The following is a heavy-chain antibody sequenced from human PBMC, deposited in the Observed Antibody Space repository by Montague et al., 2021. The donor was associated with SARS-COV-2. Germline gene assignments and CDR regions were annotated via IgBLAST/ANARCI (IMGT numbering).Heavy chain of an antibody. Sequence: SLSLSCAASGFTFSRYSMTWVRQTPGKGLEWVSYISSSSSTIYYADSVKGRFTISRDNAKNSLYLQMNSLRDEDTAVYYCARDQVLWFGEHVVWGQGTLVTVSS. J-gene: IGHJ4*02. CDR3: ARDQVLWFGEHVV. CDR1: GFTFSRYS. D-gene: IGHD3-10*01. V-gene: IGHV3-48*02. CDR2: ISSSSSTI.